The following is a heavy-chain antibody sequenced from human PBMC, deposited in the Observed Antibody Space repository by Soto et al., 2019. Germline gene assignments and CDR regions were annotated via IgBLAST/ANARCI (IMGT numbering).Heavy chain of an antibody. V-gene: IGHV3-33*01. CDR3: ARDKGNQLLPIYLERRGMDV. D-gene: IGHD2-2*01. J-gene: IGHJ6*02. CDR1: GFTFSSYG. CDR2: IWYDGSNK. Sequence: QVQLVESGGGVVQPGRSLRLSCAASGFTFSSYGMHWVRQAPGKGLEWVAVIWYDGSNKYYADSVKGRFTISRDNSKNTLYLQMNSLRAEDTAVYYCARDKGNQLLPIYLERRGMDVWGQGTTVTVSS.